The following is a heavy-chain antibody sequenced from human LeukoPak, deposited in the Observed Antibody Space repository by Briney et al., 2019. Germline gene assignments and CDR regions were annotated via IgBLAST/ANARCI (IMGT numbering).Heavy chain of an antibody. Sequence: GGSLRLSCVASGFNFSSYDMNWVRQAPGKGLEWLSYIGRSGSTAYYADSVKGRFTISRDNAKNSLFLRMNSLRAEDSAVYYCATSALTGVAFDFWGQGTMVTVSS. CDR2: IGRSGSTA. D-gene: IGHD6-6*01. J-gene: IGHJ3*01. CDR3: ATSALTGVAFDF. V-gene: IGHV3-48*03. CDR1: GFNFSSYD.